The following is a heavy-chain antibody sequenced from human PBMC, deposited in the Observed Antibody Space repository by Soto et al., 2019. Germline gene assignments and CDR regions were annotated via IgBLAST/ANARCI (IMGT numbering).Heavy chain of an antibody. Sequence: GESLKISCKGSGYIFTSYWIGWVRQMPGKGLEWMGIIYPVDSDTRYIPSVQGQVPISADKPISTPYLQWSSRKASDTAMYYWARPAYGAPGYWGQGTLVTVSS. D-gene: IGHD3-16*01. CDR2: IYPVDSDT. V-gene: IGHV5-51*01. CDR3: ARPAYGAPGY. CDR1: GYIFTSYW. J-gene: IGHJ4*02.